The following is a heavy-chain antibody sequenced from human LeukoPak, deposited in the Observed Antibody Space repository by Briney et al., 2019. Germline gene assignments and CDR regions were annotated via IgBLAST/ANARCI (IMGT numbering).Heavy chain of an antibody. CDR2: ISYDGSNK. CDR1: GFTFSSYA. Sequence: TGRSLRLSCAASGFTFSSYAMHWVRQAPGKGLEWVAVISYDGSNKYYADSVKGRFTISRDNAKNSLYLQMNSLRAEDTAVYYCARAPEYDSSGYYHYYYYYYMDVWGKGTTVTVSS. CDR3: ARAPEYDSSGYYHYYYYYYMDV. D-gene: IGHD3-22*01. V-gene: IGHV3-30*04. J-gene: IGHJ6*03.